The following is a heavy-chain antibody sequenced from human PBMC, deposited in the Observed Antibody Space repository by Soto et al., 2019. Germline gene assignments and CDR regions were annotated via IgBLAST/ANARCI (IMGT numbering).Heavy chain of an antibody. CDR2: IYWDDEK. CDR3: AHWYYYDSSGYYRYYFDY. CDR1: GFSLSTSGVG. J-gene: IGHJ4*02. Sequence: PTLVNPTQTLTLTCTFSGFSLSTSGVGVGWIRQPPGKALEWLALIYWDDEKRYSPSLKSRLTITKENSKNQVELTMTNMNTVDTALFYFAHWYYYDSSGYYRYYFDYWGQGTLVTVSS. D-gene: IGHD3-22*01. V-gene: IGHV2-5*02.